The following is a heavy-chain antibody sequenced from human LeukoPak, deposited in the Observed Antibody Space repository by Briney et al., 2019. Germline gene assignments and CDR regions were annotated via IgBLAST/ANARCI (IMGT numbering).Heavy chain of an antibody. V-gene: IGHV1-46*01. CDR3: ARAETWVAAAGTDY. J-gene: IGHJ4*02. D-gene: IGHD6-13*01. CDR2: INPSGGST. Sequence: GASVSVSCKASGYTFTSYYMHWVRQGPGQGLEWVGIINPSGGSTSYAQKFQGRVTMTRDTSTSTVYMELSSLRSEDTAVYYCARAETWVAAAGTDYWGQGTLVTVSS. CDR1: GYTFTSYY.